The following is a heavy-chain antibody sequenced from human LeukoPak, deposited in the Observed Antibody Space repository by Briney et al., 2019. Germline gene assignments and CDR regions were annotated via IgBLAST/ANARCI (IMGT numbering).Heavy chain of an antibody. V-gene: IGHV3-20*04. CDR3: AGYYYDSSRGFDL. CDR2: INWNGAWT. CDR1: GFKFDDYG. Sequence: GGSLILSCAASGFKFDDYGMSWVRQAPGKGLEWVCDINWNGAWTGYADSVKGRFTISRDNAKNSLYLQMNSLRAEDTALYYCAGYYYDSSRGFDLWGQGTLVTVSA. D-gene: IGHD3-22*01. J-gene: IGHJ5*02.